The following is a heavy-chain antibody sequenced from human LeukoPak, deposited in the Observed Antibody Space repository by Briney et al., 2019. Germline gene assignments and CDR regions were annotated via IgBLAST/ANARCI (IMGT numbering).Heavy chain of an antibody. CDR2: IYPGDSDT. V-gene: IGHV5-51*01. CDR3: ARLSSSSGGWGY. CDR1: GSSFTSYW. Sequence: GASLQISCEGSGSSFTSYWIGWVRQLRGKGLEWMGIIYPGDSDTRYSPSFQGQVTISADKSISTAYLQWSSLKASDTAMYYCARLSSSSGGWGYWGQGTLVTVSS. D-gene: IGHD6-6*01. J-gene: IGHJ4*02.